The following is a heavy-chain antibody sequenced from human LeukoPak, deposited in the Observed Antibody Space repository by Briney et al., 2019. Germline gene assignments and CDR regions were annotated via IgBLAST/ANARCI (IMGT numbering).Heavy chain of an antibody. V-gene: IGHV3-66*01. Sequence: GGSLRLSCAASGSTVSSNYMSWVRQAPGKGLEWVSVIYSGGSTYYADSVKGRFTISRDNSKNTLYLQMNSLRAEDTAVYYCAREGSSSNWFDPWGQGTLVTVSS. J-gene: IGHJ5*02. CDR2: IYSGGST. CDR1: GSTVSSNY. CDR3: AREGSSSNWFDP. D-gene: IGHD6-13*01.